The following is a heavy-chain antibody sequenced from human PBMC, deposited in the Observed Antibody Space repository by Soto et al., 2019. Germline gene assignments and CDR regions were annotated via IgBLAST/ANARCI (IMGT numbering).Heavy chain of an antibody. J-gene: IGHJ4*02. CDR2: IYYSGST. CDR3: AYEYGSGSYFDY. CDR1: GGSISSGDYY. Sequence: SETLSLTCTVSGGSISSGDYYWSWIRQPPGKGLEWIGYIYYSGSTYYNPSLKSRVTISVDTSKNQFSLKLSSVTAADTAVYYCAYEYGSGSYFDYWGQGTLATVSS. V-gene: IGHV4-30-4*01. D-gene: IGHD3-10*01.